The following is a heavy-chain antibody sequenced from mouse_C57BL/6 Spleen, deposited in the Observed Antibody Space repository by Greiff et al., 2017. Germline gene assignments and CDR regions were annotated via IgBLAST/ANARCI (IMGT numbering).Heavy chain of an antibody. V-gene: IGHV3-6*01. CDR3: AREVGRGDDFDD. CDR1: GYSITSGYY. CDR2: ISYDGSN. J-gene: IGHJ2*01. Sequence: VQLQQSGPGLVKPSQSLSLTCSVTGYSITSGYYWNWIRQFPGNKLEWMGYISYDGSNNYNPSLKNRISITRDTSKNQFFLKLNSVTTEDTATNYCAREVGRGDDFDDGGQGTTRTVSS. D-gene: IGHD4-1*01.